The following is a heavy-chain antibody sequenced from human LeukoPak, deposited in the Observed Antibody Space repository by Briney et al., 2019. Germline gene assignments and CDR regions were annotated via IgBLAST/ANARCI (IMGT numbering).Heavy chain of an antibody. V-gene: IGHV3-30*18. CDR2: ISYGGSNK. CDR1: GFTFSIYG. CDR3: AKDLGGGSGCYDL. D-gene: IGHD6-19*01. J-gene: IGHJ2*01. Sequence: GGYLRLSCAASGFTFSIYGMHWVRQAPGKGLEWVAIISYGGSNKYYADSVQGRFTISRDNSKSTLYLQMSSLRAEDTAVYYCAKDLGGGSGCYDLWGRGTLVTVSS.